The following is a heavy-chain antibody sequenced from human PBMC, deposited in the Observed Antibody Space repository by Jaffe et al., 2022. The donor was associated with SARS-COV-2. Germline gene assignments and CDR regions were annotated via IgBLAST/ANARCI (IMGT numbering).Heavy chain of an antibody. J-gene: IGHJ5*02. CDR3: AHIAVAKNWFDP. V-gene: IGHV1-69*02. Sequence: QVQLVQSGAEVKKPGSSVKVSCKASGGTFSSYTISWVRQAPGQGLEWMGRIIPILGIANYAQKFQGRVTITADKSTSTAYMELSSLRSEDTAVYYCAHIAVAKNWFDPWGQGTLVTVSS. CDR1: GGTFSSYT. D-gene: IGHD6-19*01. CDR2: IIPILGIA.